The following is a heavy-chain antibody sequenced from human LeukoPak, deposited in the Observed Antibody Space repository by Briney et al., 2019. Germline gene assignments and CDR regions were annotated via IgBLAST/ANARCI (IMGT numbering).Heavy chain of an antibody. J-gene: IGHJ4*02. CDR1: GFTFSSYG. CDR3: ASPRAAGVLYIDY. V-gene: IGHV3-23*01. CDR2: ISGSSGST. D-gene: IGHD6-13*01. Sequence: GGSLRLSCAASGFTFSSYGMSWVRPAPGKGLEWVSAISGSSGSTYYADSVKGRFTIYRDNSKYTRYLQMNSLRAEDTAVYYCASPRAAGVLYIDYWGQGTLVTVSS.